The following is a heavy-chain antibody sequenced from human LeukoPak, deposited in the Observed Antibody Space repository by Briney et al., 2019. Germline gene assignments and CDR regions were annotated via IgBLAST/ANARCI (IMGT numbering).Heavy chain of an antibody. D-gene: IGHD3-10*01. V-gene: IGHV3-74*01. CDR2: INGGGRST. Sequence: PGGSLRPSCAASGFTFSSSWMHWVRQTPGKRLVWVSQINGGGRSTSYADSVKGRFTISRDNAKNTLYLQMNSLRAEDTALYYCARDFGGAFDCWGQGTLVTVSS. CDR3: ARDFGGAFDC. CDR1: GFTFSSSW. J-gene: IGHJ4*02.